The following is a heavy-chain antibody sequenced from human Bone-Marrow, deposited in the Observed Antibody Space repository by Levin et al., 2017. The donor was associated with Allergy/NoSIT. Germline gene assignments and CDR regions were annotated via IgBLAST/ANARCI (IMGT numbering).Heavy chain of an antibody. V-gene: IGHV3-21*01. D-gene: IGHD3-22*01. CDR1: GILFSSYD. J-gene: IGHJ6*02. CDR2: ISAGGNYI. Sequence: LSLTCAASGILFSSYDMNWVRKAPGKGLEWVSSISAGGNYIYYADSVKGRFTISRDNAKNSLFLQMNSLRAEDTAVYYCASWAMYHYDRSAFDYFYYAMDVWGQGTTVTVSS. CDR3: ASWAMYHYDRSAFDYFYYAMDV.